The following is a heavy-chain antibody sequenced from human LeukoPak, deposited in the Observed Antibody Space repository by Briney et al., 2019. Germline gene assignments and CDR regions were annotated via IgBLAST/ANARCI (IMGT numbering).Heavy chain of an antibody. J-gene: IGHJ4*02. CDR1: GASVSSGDYY. V-gene: IGHV4-31*03. Sequence: PSETLSLTCTVSGASVSSGDYYWSWIRQLPGKGLEWIGYIYYSGSTYYNPSLKSRLTISVDTSKNQFSLELSSVTAADTAVYYCARRRGNTSGFQGYYFDYWGQGTLVTVSS. D-gene: IGHD6-19*01. CDR2: IYYSGST. CDR3: ARRRGNTSGFQGYYFDY.